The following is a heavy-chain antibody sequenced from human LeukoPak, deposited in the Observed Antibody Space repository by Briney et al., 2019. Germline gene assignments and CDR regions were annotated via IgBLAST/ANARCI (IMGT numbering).Heavy chain of an antibody. CDR1: GGSISSSSYY. V-gene: IGHV4-39*07. Sequence: SETLSLTCTVSGGSISSSSYYWGWIRQPPGKGLEWIGSINYSGSTYYNPSLKSRVTISVDTSKNQFSLKLSSVTAADTAVYYCARIDDYIGEGAFDIWGQGTMVTVSS. CDR2: INYSGST. CDR3: ARIDDYIGEGAFDI. D-gene: IGHD4/OR15-4a*01. J-gene: IGHJ3*02.